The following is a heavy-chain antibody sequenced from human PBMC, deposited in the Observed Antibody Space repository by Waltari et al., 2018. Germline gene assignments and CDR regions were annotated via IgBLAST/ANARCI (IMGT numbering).Heavy chain of an antibody. V-gene: IGHV1-2*02. J-gene: IGHJ3*02. CDR1: GYTFPAFY. Sequence: QVQLVQSGTEVKKPGASVKVSCEASGYTFPAFYMHWVRQTPGHGLEWMGWSNPNSGDTKFAEKVQVRVTMTRDTSSSTAYIELSRLQSDDTAVDYCARDTSPLYYDSAGLDAFDSWGQGTLVTVSS. CDR2: SNPNSGDT. D-gene: IGHD3-22*01. CDR3: ARDTSPLYYDSAGLDAFDS.